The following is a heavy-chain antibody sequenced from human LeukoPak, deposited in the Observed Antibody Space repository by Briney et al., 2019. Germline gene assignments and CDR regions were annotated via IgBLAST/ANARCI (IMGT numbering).Heavy chain of an antibody. CDR3: AREGMGTTFSAWFDP. CDR1: GFTFSTYG. J-gene: IGHJ5*02. Sequence: GGSLRLSCAASGFTFSTYGMHWVRQAPGKGLEWVAVISFDRSNKFYADSVKGRFTVSRDNSKNTMFLQFNTLRPEDTAVYYCAREGMGTTFSAWFDPWGQGTLVTVSS. D-gene: IGHD1-7*01. CDR2: ISFDRSNK. V-gene: IGHV3-30*03.